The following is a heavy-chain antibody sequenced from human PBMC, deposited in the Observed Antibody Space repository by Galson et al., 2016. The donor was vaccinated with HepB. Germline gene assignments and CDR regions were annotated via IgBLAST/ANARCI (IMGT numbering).Heavy chain of an antibody. D-gene: IGHD3-10*01. CDR1: RFTFRSYA. J-gene: IGHJ4*02. Sequence: SLRLSCAASRFTFRSYAMSWVRQAPGKGLEWVSVISGSGDNTYSADSVKGRFTISRDNSKNTVYLQMNSLRAEDTAVYYCAKGGTMVRGVTPNFDYWGQGTLVTVSS. CDR2: ISGSGDNT. V-gene: IGHV3-23*01. CDR3: AKGGTMVRGVTPNFDY.